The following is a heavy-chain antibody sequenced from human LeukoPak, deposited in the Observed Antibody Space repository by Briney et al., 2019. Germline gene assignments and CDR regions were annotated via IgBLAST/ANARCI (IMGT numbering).Heavy chain of an antibody. CDR2: IIPIFGTA. D-gene: IGHD1-14*01. CDR3: ARSPPEAAQFDY. V-gene: IGHV1-69*13. Sequence: GASVKVSCKASGGTFSSYANSWVRQAPGQGLEWMGGIIPIFGTANYAQKFQGRVTITADESTSTAYMELSSLRSEDTAVYYCARSPPEAAQFDYWGQGTLVTVSS. CDR1: GGTFSSYA. J-gene: IGHJ4*02.